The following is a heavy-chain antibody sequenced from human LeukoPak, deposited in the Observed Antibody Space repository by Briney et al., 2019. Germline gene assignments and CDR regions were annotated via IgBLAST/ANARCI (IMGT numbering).Heavy chain of an antibody. D-gene: IGHD1-26*01. J-gene: IGHJ5*02. CDR2: IYTSGST. V-gene: IGHV4-4*09. CDR3: ARQWELVWFDP. CDR1: GGSISSYY. Sequence: SETLSPTCTVSGGSISSYYWSWIRQPPGKGLEWIGYIYTSGSTNYNPSLKSRVTISVDTSKNQFSLKLSSVTAADTAVYYCARQWELVWFDPWGQGTLVTVSS.